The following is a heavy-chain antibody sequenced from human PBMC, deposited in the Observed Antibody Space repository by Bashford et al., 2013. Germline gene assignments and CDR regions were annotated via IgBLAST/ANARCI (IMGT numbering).Heavy chain of an antibody. D-gene: IGHD1-14*01. J-gene: IGHJ4*02. CDR2: IIPIFGTA. V-gene: IGHV1-69*13. CDR3: ARDPRRNYYFDY. Sequence: SVKVSCKASGGTFSSYAISWVRQAPGQGLEWMGGIIPIFGTANYAQKFQGRVTITADESTSTAYMELSSLRSEDTAVYYCARDPRRNYYFDYWGQGTLVTVSS. CDR1: GGTFSSYA.